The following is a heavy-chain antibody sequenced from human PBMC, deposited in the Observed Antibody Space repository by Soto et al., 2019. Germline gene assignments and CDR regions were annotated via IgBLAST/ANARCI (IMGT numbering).Heavy chain of an antibody. D-gene: IGHD3-10*01. J-gene: IGHJ4*02. CDR1: GGSIYSSNYY. Sequence: SETLALTCNVSGGSIYSSNYYWDWLRQPPGKGLEWIGTTYYNGNAYYNPSLRSRVSMSVDTSKNQFSLKLISVTAADTAVYYCARHFVAVVIKGWGYWGQGKLVTVSS. CDR3: ARHFVAVVIKGWGY. CDR2: TYYNGNA. V-gene: IGHV4-39*01.